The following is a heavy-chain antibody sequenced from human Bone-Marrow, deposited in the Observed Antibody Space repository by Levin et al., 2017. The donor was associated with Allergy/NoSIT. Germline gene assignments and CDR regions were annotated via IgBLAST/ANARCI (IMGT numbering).Heavy chain of an antibody. CDR2: IYSSGTT. J-gene: IGHJ4*02. V-gene: IGHV4-30-4*03. Sequence: SETLSLTCTVSRASIITTDYFWNWVRQPPGKGLEWIGYIYSSGTTSYNPSLESRITISIDTSKNQFSLRLRSVTAADTAMYYCLGMAQWGQGTLVTVSS. CDR3: LGMAQ. D-gene: IGHD7-27*01. CDR1: RASIITTDYF.